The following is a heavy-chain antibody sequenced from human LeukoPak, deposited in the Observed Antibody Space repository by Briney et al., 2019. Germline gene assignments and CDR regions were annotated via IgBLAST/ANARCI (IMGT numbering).Heavy chain of an antibody. Sequence: GGSLRLSCAASGFTFSSYAMNWVRQAPGKGLEWVSTINTSGGSTYYADSVKGRFTISRDNSKETLYLQMNSLRAEDTAVYYCARKKYRLIDYWGQGTLVTVSS. CDR1: GFTFSSYA. J-gene: IGHJ4*02. CDR2: INTSGGST. CDR3: ARKKYRLIDY. V-gene: IGHV3-23*01. D-gene: IGHD2-21*02.